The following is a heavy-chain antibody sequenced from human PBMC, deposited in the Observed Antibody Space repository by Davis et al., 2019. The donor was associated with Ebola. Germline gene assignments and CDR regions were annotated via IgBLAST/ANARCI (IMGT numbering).Heavy chain of an antibody. D-gene: IGHD3-3*01. CDR2: ISAYNGNT. CDR1: AYTITSYG. Sequence: ASALVFCNASAYTITSYGISWVRQAPGQGLEWMGWISAYNGNTNYAQKLQGRVTMTTDTSTSTAYMELRSLRSDDTAVYYCETRIRFPKLRMLDVGGKGTTVTVSS. CDR3: ETRIRFPKLRMLDV. V-gene: IGHV1-18*01. J-gene: IGHJ6*04.